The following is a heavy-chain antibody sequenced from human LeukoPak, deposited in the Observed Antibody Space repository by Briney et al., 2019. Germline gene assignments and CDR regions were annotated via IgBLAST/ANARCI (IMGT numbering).Heavy chain of an antibody. Sequence: PGGSLRLSCAASGFIFSSYAMSWVRQAPGKGLECVSTISGRDNTAYYADSVKGRFTISRDNSKSTLYLQMNSLRAEDTAVYYCATFKKENQDFDYWGQGTLVTVSS. V-gene: IGHV3-23*01. CDR3: ATFKKENQDFDY. CDR1: GFIFSSYA. CDR2: ISGRDNTA. D-gene: IGHD1-14*01. J-gene: IGHJ4*02.